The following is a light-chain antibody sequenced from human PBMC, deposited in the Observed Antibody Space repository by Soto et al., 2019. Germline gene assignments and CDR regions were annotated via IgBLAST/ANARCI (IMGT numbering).Light chain of an antibody. CDR2: DAS. Sequence: DIQMTQSPSTLAASVEDRVTITCRASQSVSSWVAWYQQKAGKAPKLLIYDASSLESGVPSRFSGSGSGTEFTLTISSLQPDDFATSYCQQYNSYSFTFGPGTKVDIK. CDR1: QSVSSW. CDR3: QQYNSYSFT. J-gene: IGKJ3*01. V-gene: IGKV1-5*01.